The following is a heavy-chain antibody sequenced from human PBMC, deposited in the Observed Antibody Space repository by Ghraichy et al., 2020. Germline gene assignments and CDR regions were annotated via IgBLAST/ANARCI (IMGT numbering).Heavy chain of an antibody. CDR2: ISYDGSNK. CDR3: AKWGGSEYYFDY. Sequence: LNITCAASGFTFSSYGMHWVRQAPGKGLEWVAVISYDGSNKYYADSVKGRFTISRDNSKNTLYLQMNSLRAEDTAVYYCAKWGGSEYYFDYWGQGTLVTVSS. V-gene: IGHV3-30*18. CDR1: GFTFSSYG. D-gene: IGHD3-16*01. J-gene: IGHJ4*02.